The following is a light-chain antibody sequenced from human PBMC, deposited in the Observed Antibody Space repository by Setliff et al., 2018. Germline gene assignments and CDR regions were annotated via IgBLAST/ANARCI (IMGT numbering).Light chain of an antibody. J-gene: IGLJ2*01. CDR2: EVT. CDR1: SSDVGGYNDVFRYNY. V-gene: IGLV2-8*01. CDR3: SSYAGGNSFV. Sequence: QSALTQPPSASGSPGQSVTISCTGASSDVGGYNDVFRYNYVAWYQQHPGKAPKLIISEVTKRPSGVPDRFSGSKSGNTASLTVSGLQAEDEADYYCSSYAGGNSFVFCGGTKVTVL.